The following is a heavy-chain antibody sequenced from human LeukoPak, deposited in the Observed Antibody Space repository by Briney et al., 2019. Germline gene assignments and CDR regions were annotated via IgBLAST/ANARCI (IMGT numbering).Heavy chain of an antibody. CDR1: GGTFSSYA. CDR3: ARVDSSGYSKYWYFDL. Sequence: EASVKVSCKASGGTFSSYAISWVRQAPGQGLEWMGWISAYNDNINYAQRLLGRVTMTTDTSTSTVYMELTSLRSDDTAVYYCARVDSSGYSKYWYFDLWGRGTLVTVSS. D-gene: IGHD3-22*01. CDR2: ISAYNDNI. J-gene: IGHJ2*01. V-gene: IGHV1-18*01.